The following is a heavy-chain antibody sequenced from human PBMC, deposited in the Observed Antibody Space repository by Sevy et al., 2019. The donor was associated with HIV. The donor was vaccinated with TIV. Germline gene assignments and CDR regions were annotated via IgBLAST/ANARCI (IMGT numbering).Heavy chain of an antibody. Sequence: GGSLRLSCAASEFSVTDNYMSWVRQAPGKGLEWVSTIYSGGSTFYADSVKGRFTISRDNSKNTLYLPMNSLRAEDTAVYYCARDRYYDASGYYYYYYGLDVWGQGTTVTVSS. J-gene: IGHJ6*02. CDR3: ARDRYYDASGYYYYYYGLDV. CDR2: IYSGGST. D-gene: IGHD3-22*01. CDR1: EFSVTDNY. V-gene: IGHV3-66*01.